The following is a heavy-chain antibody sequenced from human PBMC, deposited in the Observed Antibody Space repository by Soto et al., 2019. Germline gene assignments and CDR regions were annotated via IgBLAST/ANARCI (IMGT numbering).Heavy chain of an antibody. J-gene: IGHJ5*02. CDR3: ARKGTYHYDFWSGKSTNWFDP. Sequence: QVQLQQWGAGLLKPSETLSLTCAVYGGSFSGYYWSWIRQPPGKGLEWIGEINHSGSTNYNPSLKSRVTISVDTSKNQFSLKLSSVTAADTAVYYCARKGTYHYDFWSGKSTNWFDPWGQGTLVTVSS. CDR2: INHSGST. D-gene: IGHD3-3*01. CDR1: GGSFSGYY. V-gene: IGHV4-34*01.